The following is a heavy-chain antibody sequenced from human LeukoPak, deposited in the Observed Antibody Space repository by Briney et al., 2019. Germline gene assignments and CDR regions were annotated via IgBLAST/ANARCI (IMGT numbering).Heavy chain of an antibody. Sequence: GGSLRLSCAASGFTFSSYGMHWVRQAPGKGLEWVAVISYDGSNKYYADSVKGRFTISRDNSKNTLYLQMNSLRPEDTAVYYCAKATTYQLLSAFDYWGQGTLVTVSS. D-gene: IGHD2-2*01. V-gene: IGHV3-30*18. CDR2: ISYDGSNK. CDR1: GFTFSSYG. J-gene: IGHJ4*02. CDR3: AKATTYQLLSAFDY.